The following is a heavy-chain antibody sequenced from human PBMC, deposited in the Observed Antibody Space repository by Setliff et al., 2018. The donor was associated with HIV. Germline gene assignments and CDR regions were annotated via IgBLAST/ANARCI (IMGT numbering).Heavy chain of an antibody. Sequence: PSETLSLTCSVSGGSVNSGNYHWAWIRQSAGKGLEWIGYIYYSGSTNYNPSLKSRVNISVDTSKNQFSLKLSSVTAADTAVYYCAGHKSQPYYFDYWGQGTLVTVSS. CDR3: AGHKSQPYYFDY. J-gene: IGHJ4*02. V-gene: IGHV4-61*10. CDR1: GGSVNSGNYH. CDR2: IYYSGST.